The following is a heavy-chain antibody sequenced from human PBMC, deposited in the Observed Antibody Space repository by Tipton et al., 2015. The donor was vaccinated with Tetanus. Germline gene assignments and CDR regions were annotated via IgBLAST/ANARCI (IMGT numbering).Heavy chain of an antibody. CDR1: GFTFRESS. Sequence: SLRLSCVVSGFTFRESSMDWVRQVPGKGLLWVSRIRPDGVIRTYAESVKGRFTISRDNAKNTLYLQMNSLRAEDTAVYYCIRDGLDYYGMDVWGQGTTVTVS. J-gene: IGHJ6*02. CDR3: IRDGLDYYGMDV. V-gene: IGHV3-74*01. CDR2: IRPDGVIR.